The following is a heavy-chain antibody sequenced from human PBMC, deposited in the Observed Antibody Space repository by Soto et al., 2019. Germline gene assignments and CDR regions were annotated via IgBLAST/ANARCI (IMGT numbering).Heavy chain of an antibody. CDR3: AKTLPRTGRFDY. CDR1: GASITSTTYF. J-gene: IGHJ4*02. CDR2: IYYSGKT. V-gene: IGHV4-39*01. Sequence: AETLSLTCTLSGASITSTTYFWAWIRQPPGRGLEWVRSIYYSGKTHYNPSLKKRVTISVDRSKNQFSLQMTSVTPADTTVHYCAKTLPRTGRFDYWGQGTLVTVSS.